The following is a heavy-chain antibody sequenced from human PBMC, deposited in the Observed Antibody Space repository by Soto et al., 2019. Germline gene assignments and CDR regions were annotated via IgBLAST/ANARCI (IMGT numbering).Heavy chain of an antibody. D-gene: IGHD3-3*01. V-gene: IGHV3-23*01. CDR3: AKKAFRFLGWLGGDAFDR. CDR2: ISGSGGTT. CDR1: GFTFSSYA. J-gene: IGHJ3*01. Sequence: EVQLLESGGGLVQPGGSLRLSCAASGFTFSSYAMSWVRQAPGKGLEWVSAISGSGGTTYYADSVKGRFTISRDNSMNALYLQMHGLSAEDTAVYYCAKKAFRFLGWLGGDAFDRWGQGTMVTVSS.